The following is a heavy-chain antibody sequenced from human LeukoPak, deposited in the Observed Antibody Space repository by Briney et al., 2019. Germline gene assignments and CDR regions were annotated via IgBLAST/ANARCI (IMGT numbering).Heavy chain of an antibody. CDR1: GFTFSSYW. D-gene: IGHD2-21*02. CDR3: ARDFGTIVVVTAIVD. Sequence: GGSLRLSCAASGFTFSSYWMSWVRQAPGKGLEWVANIKADGSEKYYVDSVKGRFTISRDNAKDSLYLQMNSLRAEDTAVYYCARDFGTIVVVTAIVDWGQGTLVTVSS. V-gene: IGHV3-7*01. J-gene: IGHJ4*02. CDR2: IKADGSEK.